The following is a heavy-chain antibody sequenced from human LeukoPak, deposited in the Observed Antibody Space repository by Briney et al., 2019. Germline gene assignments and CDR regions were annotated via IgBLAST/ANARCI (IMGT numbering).Heavy chain of an antibody. CDR1: GYTFTSYY. J-gene: IGHJ4*02. CDR2: INPSGGST. D-gene: IGHD7-27*01. Sequence: ASVKVSCKASGYTFTSYYMHWVRQAPGQGLEWMGIINPSGGSTSYAQKFQGRVTMTRDTSTSTVYMELSSLRSEDTAVYYCATDTGLGTPLDYWGQGTPVTVSS. V-gene: IGHV1-46*01. CDR3: ATDTGLGTPLDY.